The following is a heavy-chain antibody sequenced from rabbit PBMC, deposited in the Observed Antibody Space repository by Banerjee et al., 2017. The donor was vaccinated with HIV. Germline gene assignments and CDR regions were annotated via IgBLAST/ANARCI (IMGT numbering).Heavy chain of an antibody. Sequence: LTLTCTASGFSFSNKYVMCWVRQAPGKGLEWIACINTSSGNTVYASWAKGRFTISSHNAQNTLYLQLNSLTAADTATYFCARDLAGVIGWNFNLWGPGTLVTVS. CDR3: ARDLAGVIGWNFNL. J-gene: IGHJ4*01. CDR2: INTSSGNT. D-gene: IGHD4-1*01. V-gene: IGHV1S40*01. CDR1: GFSFSNKYV.